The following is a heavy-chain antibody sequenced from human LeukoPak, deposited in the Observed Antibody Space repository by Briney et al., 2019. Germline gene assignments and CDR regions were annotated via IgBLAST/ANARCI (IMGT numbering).Heavy chain of an antibody. J-gene: IGHJ4*02. Sequence: GGSLRLSCAASGFTFSSYEMNWVRQAPGKGLEWVSYISSSGSTIYYADSVKGRFTISRDNAKNSLYLQMNSLRAEDTAVYYCAREDGDGYDSSGSFDYWGQRTLVTVS. CDR3: AREDGDGYDSSGSFDY. CDR1: GFTFSSYE. CDR2: ISSSGSTI. V-gene: IGHV3-48*03. D-gene: IGHD3-22*01.